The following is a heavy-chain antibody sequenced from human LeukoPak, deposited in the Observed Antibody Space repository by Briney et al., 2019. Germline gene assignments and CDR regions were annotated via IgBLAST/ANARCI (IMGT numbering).Heavy chain of an antibody. Sequence: GGSLRLSCTASGFTFRDYAMTWIRQAPGKGLEWVSYISYDGVNEYYADSVKGRFTISRDNSKNTLYLQMNSLRGDDTGMYFCAKDSSTSNYYYGLDVWGQGTTVTVSS. CDR2: ISYDGVNE. CDR1: GFTFRDYA. J-gene: IGHJ6*02. CDR3: AKDSSTSNYYYGLDV. D-gene: IGHD6-13*01. V-gene: IGHV3-30*04.